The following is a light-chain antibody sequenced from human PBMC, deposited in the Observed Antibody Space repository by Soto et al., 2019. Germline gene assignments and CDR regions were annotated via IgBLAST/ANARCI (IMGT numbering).Light chain of an antibody. J-gene: IGLJ1*01. CDR3: SSYTSSSTPYV. Sequence: QSVLTQPASVSGSPGQWITISCTGTSSDVGGYNYVSWYQQHQGKAPKLMIYEVSNRPSGVSNRFSGSKSGNTASLTISGLQAEDEADYYCSSYTSSSTPYVFGTGTKLTVL. V-gene: IGLV2-14*01. CDR1: SSDVGGYNY. CDR2: EVS.